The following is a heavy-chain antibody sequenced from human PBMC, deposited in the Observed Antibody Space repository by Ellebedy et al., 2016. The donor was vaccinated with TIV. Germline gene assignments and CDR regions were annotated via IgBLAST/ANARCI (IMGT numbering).Heavy chain of an antibody. D-gene: IGHD3-10*01. V-gene: IGHV3-33*01. CDR3: ARGTPGPTYYFDF. CDR2: IWYDGRDK. J-gene: IGHJ4*02. CDR1: GFTFSTYG. Sequence: GESLKISCAASGFTFSTYGMHWVRQAPGKGLEWVAVIWYDGRDKYYADSVKSRFTVSRDNSKNTLSLQMNSLRAEDTAVYYCARGTPGPTYYFDFWGQGALVTVSS.